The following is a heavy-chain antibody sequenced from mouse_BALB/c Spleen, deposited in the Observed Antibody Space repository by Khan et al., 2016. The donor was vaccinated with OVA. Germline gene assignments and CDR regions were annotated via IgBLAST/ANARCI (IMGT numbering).Heavy chain of an antibody. D-gene: IGHD1-3*01. J-gene: IGHJ1*01. V-gene: IGHV9-1*02. Sequence: QIQLVQSGPELKKPGETVKISCKAAGYTFTNYRMNWMKQAPEKGLKWMGWINTHTGEPTYGDDFKGRFDFSLETSATTAYLQINNLKNEDMATYFCARETSYWYFDAWGAGTTVTVSS. CDR1: GYTFTNYR. CDR2: INTHTGEP. CDR3: ARETSYWYFDA.